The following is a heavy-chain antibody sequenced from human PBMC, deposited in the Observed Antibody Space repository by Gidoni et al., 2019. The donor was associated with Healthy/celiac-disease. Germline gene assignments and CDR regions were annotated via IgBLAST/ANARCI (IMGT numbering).Heavy chain of an antibody. D-gene: IGHD3-22*01. CDR1: GFSLSNARMG. V-gene: IGHV2-26*01. CDR2: IFSNDEK. Sequence: QVTLKESGPVLVKPTETLTLTCTVSGFSLSNARMGVSWIRQPPGTALEWLAHIFSNDEKTYSTSLKSRLTISKDTSKSQVVLTMTNMDPVDTATYYCARIREGYYYDSSGYLFFDYWGQGTLVTVSS. CDR3: ARIREGYYYDSSGYLFFDY. J-gene: IGHJ4*02.